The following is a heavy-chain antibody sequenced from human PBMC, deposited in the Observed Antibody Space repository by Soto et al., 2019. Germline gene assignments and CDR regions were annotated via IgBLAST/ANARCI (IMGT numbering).Heavy chain of an antibody. CDR3: AKLNYDFLAPLFAY. V-gene: IGHV4-59*01. J-gene: IGHJ4*02. CDR2: IYYSGST. D-gene: IGHD3-3*01. Sequence: SETLSLTCTVSGGSISSKYWSWIRQPPGKGLEWIGYIYYSGSTNYNPSLKSRVTMSVDTSKNQFSLKLSSVTAADAAVYYCAKLNYDFLAPLFAYWGQGALVTV. CDR1: GGSISSKY.